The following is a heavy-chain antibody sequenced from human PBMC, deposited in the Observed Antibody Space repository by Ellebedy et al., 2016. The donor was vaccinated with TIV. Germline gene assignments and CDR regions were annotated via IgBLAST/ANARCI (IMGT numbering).Heavy chain of an antibody. V-gene: IGHV5-51*01. J-gene: IGHJ4*02. D-gene: IGHD1-7*01. CDR3: ARLSSDNWNYGKE. CDR2: IYPGDSDT. CDR1: GYSFTSYW. Sequence: GESLKISCKGSGYSFTSYWIGWVRPMPGKGLKWMGIIYPGDSDTRYSPSFQGQVTISADKSISTAYLQWSSLKASDTAMYYCARLSSDNWNYGKEWGQGTLVTVSS.